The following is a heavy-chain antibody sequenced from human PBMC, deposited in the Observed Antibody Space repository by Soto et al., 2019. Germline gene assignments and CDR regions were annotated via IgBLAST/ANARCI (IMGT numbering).Heavy chain of an antibody. J-gene: IGHJ4*02. D-gene: IGHD3-22*01. Sequence: ASVKVSCKASGYTFTSYAMHWVRQAPGQRLEWMGWINAGNGNTKYSQKFQGRVTITRDTSTSTAYMELSSLRSEDTAVYYCARVSGYYDSSGYRYYFDYWGQGTLVTVSS. CDR3: ARVSGYYDSSGYRYYFDY. CDR2: INAGNGNT. V-gene: IGHV1-3*01. CDR1: GYTFTSYA.